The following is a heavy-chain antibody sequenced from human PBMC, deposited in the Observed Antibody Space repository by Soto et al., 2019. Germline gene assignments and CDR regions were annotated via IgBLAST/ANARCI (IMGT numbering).Heavy chain of an antibody. CDR3: ARNRASDLDI. V-gene: IGHV1-46*01. CDR2: INPSGGNT. J-gene: IGHJ3*02. Sequence: QGLEWMGFINPSGGNTRYSRNFQGRVTMTRDTSTSTVYVELSSLRSEDTALYYCARNRASDLDIWGQGTMVTVSS.